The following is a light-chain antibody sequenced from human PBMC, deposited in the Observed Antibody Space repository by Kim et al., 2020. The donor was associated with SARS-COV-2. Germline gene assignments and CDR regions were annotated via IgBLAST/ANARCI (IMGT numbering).Light chain of an antibody. J-gene: IGLJ1*01. CDR2: EAT. V-gene: IGLV2-23*01. CDR1: SSDVGSYNI. Sequence: PGQSITISCTGTSSDVGSYNIVSWYQQYPGKAPKLMIYEATKRPSGISNRFSASKSGNTATLTISGLQTEDEADYYCCSFAGSVYVFGTGTKVTVL. CDR3: CSFAGSVYV.